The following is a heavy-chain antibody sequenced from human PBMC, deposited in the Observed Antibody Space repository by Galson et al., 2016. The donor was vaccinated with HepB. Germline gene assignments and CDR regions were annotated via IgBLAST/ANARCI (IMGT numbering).Heavy chain of an antibody. CDR2: ISGSGGST. D-gene: IGHD2-2*01. CDR3: AKGREYCSSTSCYGVN. CDR1: GFPFSSYA. Sequence: SLRLSCAASGFPFSSYAMSWVRQAPGKGLEWVSVISGSGGSTFYADSVKGRFTISRDNSNNTLYLQMNSLRAEDTAVYYCAKGREYCSSTSCYGVNWGQGTLVTVSS. V-gene: IGHV3-23*01. J-gene: IGHJ4*02.